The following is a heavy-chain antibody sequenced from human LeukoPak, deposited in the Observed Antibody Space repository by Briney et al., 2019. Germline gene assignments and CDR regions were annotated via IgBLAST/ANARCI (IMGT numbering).Heavy chain of an antibody. CDR1: GYTFSNYG. J-gene: IGHJ4*02. CDR3: ARAVQRVATMGGGY. Sequence: ASVKVSCKASGYTFSNYGISWVRQATGQGLEWMGWMNPNSGNTGYAQKFQGRVTMTRNTSISTAYMELSSLRSEDTAVYYCARAVQRVATMGGGYWGQGTLVTVSS. CDR2: MNPNSGNT. D-gene: IGHD5-12*01. V-gene: IGHV1-8*02.